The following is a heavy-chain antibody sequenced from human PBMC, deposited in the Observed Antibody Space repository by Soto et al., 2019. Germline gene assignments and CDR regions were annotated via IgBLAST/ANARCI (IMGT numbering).Heavy chain of an antibody. J-gene: IGHJ4*02. V-gene: IGHV4-4*02. Sequence: QVQLQESGPGLVKPSGTLSLTCSVSGYSVTNDNWWSWLRQPPGRGLEWIAEIYHGGNTNYRPSLRSRVTISMDKSNNQSSLKLVSVPAADTAVYFCASGGGGGNFWGQGILVTVSS. CDR3: ASGGGGGNF. D-gene: IGHD3-16*01. CDR2: IYHGGNT. CDR1: GYSVTNDNW.